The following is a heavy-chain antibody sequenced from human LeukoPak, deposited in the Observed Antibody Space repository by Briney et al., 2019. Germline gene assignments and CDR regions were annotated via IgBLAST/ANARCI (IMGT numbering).Heavy chain of an antibody. V-gene: IGHV1-46*01. CDR3: ARERGYSGYEIDY. J-gene: IGHJ4*02. CDR2: INPSGGST. Sequence: ASVKVSCKASGYTFTSYHIHWVRQAPGQGLESMGIINPSGGSTIYSQKFQGRVTITRDMSTRTVFMELSSLRSEDTAVYYCARERGYSGYEIDYWGQGTLVTVSS. CDR1: GYTFTSYH. D-gene: IGHD5-12*01.